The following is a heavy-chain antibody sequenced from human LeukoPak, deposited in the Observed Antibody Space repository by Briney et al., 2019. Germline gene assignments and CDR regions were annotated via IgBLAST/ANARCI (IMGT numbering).Heavy chain of an antibody. D-gene: IGHD3-10*01. V-gene: IGHV1-69*05. Sequence: SVKVSCKASGGTFSSYAISWVRQAPGQGLEWMGGIIPIFGTANYAQKFQGRVTITTDESTSTAYMELSSLRSEDTAVYYCATDSRTYYYGSGSYPLNYFDYWGQGTLVTVSS. CDR2: IIPIFGTA. CDR1: GGTFSSYA. CDR3: ATDSRTYYYGSGSYPLNYFDY. J-gene: IGHJ4*02.